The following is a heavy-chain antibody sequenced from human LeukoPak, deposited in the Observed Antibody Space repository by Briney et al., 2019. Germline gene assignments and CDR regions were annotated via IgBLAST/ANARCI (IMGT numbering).Heavy chain of an antibody. CDR2: ISGDGGST. V-gene: IGHV3-43*02. CDR1: GFTFDDYA. CDR3: AKDSASNRRGAFDI. D-gene: IGHD1-14*01. J-gene: IGHJ3*02. Sequence: GGSLRLSCAASGFTFDDYAMHWVRQAPGKGLEWVSLISGDGGSTYYADSVKGRFTISRDNSKNSLYPQMNSLRTEDTALYYCAKDSASNRRGAFDIWGQGTMVTVSS.